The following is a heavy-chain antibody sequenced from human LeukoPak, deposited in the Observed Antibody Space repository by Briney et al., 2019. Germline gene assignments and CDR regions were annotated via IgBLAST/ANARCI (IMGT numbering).Heavy chain of an antibody. Sequence: PSETLSLTCTVSGYSISSDYYWSWIRQPPGKGLEWIGYIYYSGSTNYSPSLKSRVTISLDTSKNQFSLKLSSVTAADTAVYYCARGVNSGYFDYCGQGTLVTVSS. CDR2: IYYSGST. V-gene: IGHV4-61*01. CDR1: GYSISSDYY. D-gene: IGHD1-26*01. J-gene: IGHJ4*02. CDR3: ARGVNSGYFDY.